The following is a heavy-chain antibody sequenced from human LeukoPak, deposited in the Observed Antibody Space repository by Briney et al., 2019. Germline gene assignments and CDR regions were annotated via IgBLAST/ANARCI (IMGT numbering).Heavy chain of an antibody. Sequence: SETLSLTCSVSGGSISSSTYYWGWIRQPPGKGLEWIGTIYYSGSTYYNPSLKSRVTISVDTSKDQFSLKLNSVTAADTAVYYCARHLIYYDTTFYPGDYWGQGTLVTVSS. V-gene: IGHV4-39*01. CDR2: IYYSGST. D-gene: IGHD3-22*01. J-gene: IGHJ4*02. CDR1: GGSISSSTYY. CDR3: ARHLIYYDTTFYPGDY.